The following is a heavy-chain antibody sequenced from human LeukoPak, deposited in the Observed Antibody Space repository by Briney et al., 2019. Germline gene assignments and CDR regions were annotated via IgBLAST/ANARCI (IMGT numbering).Heavy chain of an antibody. D-gene: IGHD3-22*01. CDR2: ISYDGSNK. CDR3: AKDRSDYYGSSGYPASNFQH. J-gene: IGHJ1*01. V-gene: IGHV3-30*18. Sequence: GGSLRLSCAASGFTFSSYGMHWVRQAPGKGLEWVAVISYDGSNKYYADSVKGRFTISRDNSKNTLYLQMNSLRAEDTAVYYCAKDRSDYYGSSGYPASNFQHRGQGTLVTVSS. CDR1: GFTFSSYG.